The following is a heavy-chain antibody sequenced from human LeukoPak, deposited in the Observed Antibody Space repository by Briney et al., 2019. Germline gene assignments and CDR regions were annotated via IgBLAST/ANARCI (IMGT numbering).Heavy chain of an antibody. V-gene: IGHV3-30-3*01. D-gene: IGHD3-10*01. Sequence: GRSLRLSCAASGFTFSRYAMHWVRQAPGKGLEWVAVISYDGSNKYYADSVKGRFTISRDNSKNTLYLQMNSLRAEDTAVYYCARDRTGYYGSGSYYMGWFDPWGQGTLVTVSS. CDR1: GFTFSRYA. CDR3: ARDRTGYYGSGSYYMGWFDP. J-gene: IGHJ5*02. CDR2: ISYDGSNK.